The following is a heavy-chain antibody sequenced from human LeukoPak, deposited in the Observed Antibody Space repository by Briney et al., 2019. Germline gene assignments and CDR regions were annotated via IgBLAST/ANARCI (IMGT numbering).Heavy chain of an antibody. Sequence: GGTLRLSCAASGFTFSSYAMHWVRQAPGKGLEWVAVISYDGSNKYYADSVKGRFTISRDNSKNTLYLQMNSLRAEDTAVYYCARGIIGSGGSYFGYWGQGTLVTVSS. CDR2: ISYDGSNK. J-gene: IGHJ4*02. V-gene: IGHV3-30*04. CDR1: GFTFSSYA. CDR3: ARGIIGSGGSYFGY. D-gene: IGHD2-15*01.